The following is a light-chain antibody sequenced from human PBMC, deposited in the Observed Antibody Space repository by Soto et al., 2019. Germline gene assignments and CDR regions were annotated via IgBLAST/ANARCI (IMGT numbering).Light chain of an antibody. V-gene: IGLV2-14*01. CDR3: SSHTISSALPV. CDR2: GVS. J-gene: IGLJ1*01. CDR1: ISDFVVYNY. Sequence: QSVLTRRAAVSGSPGQSITISFTGTISDFVVYNYVSWYQQHPGKAPKLMIYGVSNRPSGVSNRFSGSKSGNTASLTISGLQADDEAEYYCSSHTISSALPVLATGPKATVL.